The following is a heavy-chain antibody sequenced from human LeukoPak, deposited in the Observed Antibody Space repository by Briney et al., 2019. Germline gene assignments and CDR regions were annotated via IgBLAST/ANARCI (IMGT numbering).Heavy chain of an antibody. CDR3: AREPLLGYCSGGSCRDY. D-gene: IGHD2-15*01. CDR2: IYSAGST. V-gene: IGHV3-53*01. Sequence: PGGSLRLSCTASGFFVSSNYMSWVRQAPGKGLEWVSVIYSAGSTYYADSVKGRLTISRDNSKNTLYLQMNSLRVEDTAVYYCAREPLLGYCSGGSCRDYWGQGTLVTVSS. J-gene: IGHJ4*02. CDR1: GFFVSSNY.